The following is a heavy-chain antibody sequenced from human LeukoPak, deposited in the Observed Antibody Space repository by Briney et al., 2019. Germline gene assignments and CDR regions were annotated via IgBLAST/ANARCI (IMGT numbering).Heavy chain of an antibody. Sequence: GGSLRLSCAASGFTFSNYWMSWVRQAPGKGLEWVANIKRDGSEKYYVDSVKGRFTISRDNAKNSLYLQMNSLRAEDTAVYYCARDSVDDAFDIWGQGTMVTVSS. V-gene: IGHV3-7*01. CDR2: IKRDGSEK. CDR1: GFTFSNYW. D-gene: IGHD6-19*01. J-gene: IGHJ3*02. CDR3: ARDSVDDAFDI.